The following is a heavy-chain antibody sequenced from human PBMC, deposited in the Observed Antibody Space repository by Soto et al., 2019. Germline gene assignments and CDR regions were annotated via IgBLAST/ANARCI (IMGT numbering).Heavy chain of an antibody. CDR2: IYPSGGST. CDR3: ARDFSGPMDY. V-gene: IGHV1-46*01. D-gene: IGHD3-10*01. J-gene: IGHJ4*02. CDR1: GYTFTNYY. Sequence: QVQLLQSGAEVKKPGASVKVTCKASGYTFTNYYMHWVRQAPGQGLEWMGIIYPSGGSTRNAQKFQGRVTMTRDTSTSTVYMELSSLRSEATAVYYCARDFSGPMDYWGRGTLVTVSS.